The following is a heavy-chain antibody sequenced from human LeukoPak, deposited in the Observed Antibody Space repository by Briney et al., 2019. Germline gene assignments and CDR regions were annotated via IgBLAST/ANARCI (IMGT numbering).Heavy chain of an antibody. D-gene: IGHD1-26*01. J-gene: IGHJ6*03. CDR2: IYDSGNT. V-gene: IGHV4-30-4*07. CDR1: DDAISSGGYS. Sequence: SETLSLTCIVSDDAISSGGYSWSWIRQPPGRGLEWIGYIYDSGNTFYNPSLKSRVSISIDTSKNQFSLKLSSVTAADTAVYYCASGAYSYYYMDVWGKGTTVTISS. CDR3: ASGAYSYYYMDV.